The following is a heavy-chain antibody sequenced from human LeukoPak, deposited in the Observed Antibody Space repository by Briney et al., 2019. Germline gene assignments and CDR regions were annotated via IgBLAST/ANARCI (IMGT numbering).Heavy chain of an antibody. CDR3: AREIIPTGENWFDP. CDR1: GYTFTGYY. D-gene: IGHD3-10*01. CDR2: INPNSGGT. Sequence: ASVKVSCKASGYTFTGYYMHWVRQAPGQGLEWMGWINPNSGGTNYAQKFQGRVTMTRDTSISTACMELSRLRSDDTAVYYCAREIIPTGENWFDPWGQGTLVTVSS. J-gene: IGHJ5*02. V-gene: IGHV1-2*02.